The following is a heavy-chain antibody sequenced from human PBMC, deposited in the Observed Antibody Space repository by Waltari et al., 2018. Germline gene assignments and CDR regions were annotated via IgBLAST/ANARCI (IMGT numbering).Heavy chain of an antibody. D-gene: IGHD6-13*01. CDR1: GGTFSSYA. Sequence: QVQLVQSGAEVKKPGSSVKVSCKASGGTFSSYAISWVRQAPGLGLEWMGAIIPIFGTANYAQKFQGRVTITTDESTSTAYMELSSLRSEDTAVYYCAGSVVAAAEDYYYYYMDVWGKGTTVTVSS. J-gene: IGHJ6*03. CDR2: IIPIFGTA. V-gene: IGHV1-69*05. CDR3: AGSVVAAAEDYYYYYMDV.